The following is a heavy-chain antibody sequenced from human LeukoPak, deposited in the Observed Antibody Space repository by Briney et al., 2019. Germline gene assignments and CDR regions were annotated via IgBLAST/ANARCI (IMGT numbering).Heavy chain of an antibody. CDR1: GFTFSSYA. Sequence: GSLRLSCAASGFTFSSYAMHWVRQAPGKGLEWVAVISYDGSNKYYADSVKGRFTISRDNSKNTLYLQMNSLRAEDTAVYYCAKDLTTVTTGDYWGQGTLVTVSS. D-gene: IGHD4-17*01. V-gene: IGHV3-30*04. CDR3: AKDLTTVTTGDY. J-gene: IGHJ4*02. CDR2: ISYDGSNK.